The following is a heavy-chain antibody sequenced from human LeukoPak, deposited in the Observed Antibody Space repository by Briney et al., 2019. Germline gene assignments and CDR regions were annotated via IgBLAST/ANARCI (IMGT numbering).Heavy chain of an antibody. CDR1: GFTFSSYA. CDR2: ISYDGSNK. V-gene: IGHV3-30*04. J-gene: IGHJ4*02. D-gene: IGHD3-10*01. CDR3: AKDRHYASNVFDF. Sequence: GRSLRLSCAASGFTFSSYAMHWVRQAPGKGLEWVAVISYDGSNKYYADSVKGRFTISRDNSKNTLYLQMNSLRAEDTAVYHCAKDRHYASNVFDFWGQGTLVTVSS.